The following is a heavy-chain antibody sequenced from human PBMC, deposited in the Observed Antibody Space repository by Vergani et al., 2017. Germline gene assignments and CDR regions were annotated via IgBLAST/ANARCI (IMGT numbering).Heavy chain of an antibody. CDR1: GMSISNNNYY. D-gene: IGHD6-6*01. Sequence: LQLQESGPRLVKPSETLSLTCSLSGMSISNNNYYWGWIRQPPGNGLEWIGSIYDSRNNNYSPSLKSRVSISVDTSKNQFSLNLTSVTAADTAVYYCARHLRQLARNDVVDIWGHGTLVTVSS. CDR2: IYDSRNN. V-gene: IGHV4-39*01. J-gene: IGHJ3*02. CDR3: ARHLRQLARNDVVDI.